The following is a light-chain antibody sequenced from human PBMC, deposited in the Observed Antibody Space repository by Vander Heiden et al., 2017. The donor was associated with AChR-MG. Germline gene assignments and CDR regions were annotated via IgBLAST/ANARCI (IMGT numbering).Light chain of an antibody. CDR1: SSDVGSYSL. Sequence: QSALTPPASLSGSPGPSITVSCSGTSSDVGSYSLVSWYQQHPGKAPKLMIYDVSKRPSGVSDRLSGSKSGNTASLTISGLQPEDEADYYCCSYAGSRPWVFGGGTKLTVL. V-gene: IGLV2-23*02. CDR3: CSYAGSRPWV. J-gene: IGLJ3*02. CDR2: DVS.